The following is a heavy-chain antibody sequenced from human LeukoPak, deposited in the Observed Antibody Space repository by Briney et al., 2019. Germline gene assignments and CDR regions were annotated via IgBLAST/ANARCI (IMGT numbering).Heavy chain of an antibody. J-gene: IGHJ4*02. CDR1: GFTVSRNY. D-gene: IGHD4-17*01. Sequence: PGGSLRLSCAASGFTVSRNYMSWVRQAPGKGLEWVSVIYSGGSTYYADSVKGRFTISRDNSKNALYLQMNSLRAEDTVVYYCARASLYGDYVFDYWGQGTLGNGSS. CDR2: IYSGGST. CDR3: ARASLYGDYVFDY. V-gene: IGHV3-53*01.